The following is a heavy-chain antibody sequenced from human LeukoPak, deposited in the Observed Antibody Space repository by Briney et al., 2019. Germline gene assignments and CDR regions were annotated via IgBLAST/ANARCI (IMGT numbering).Heavy chain of an antibody. J-gene: IGHJ5*02. V-gene: IGHV1-8*01. CDR2: MNPDTGNS. D-gene: IGHD4-17*01. CDR1: GYTFTTYD. Sequence: GASVKVSCKASGYTFTTYDINWVRQATGEGLEWMGWMNPDTGNSGFAQKFQGRVSMTRDTSISTAFMEPNSLSSDDTAVYYCARVLRDTTWYDNWGQGTLVTVSS. CDR3: ARVLRDTTWYDN.